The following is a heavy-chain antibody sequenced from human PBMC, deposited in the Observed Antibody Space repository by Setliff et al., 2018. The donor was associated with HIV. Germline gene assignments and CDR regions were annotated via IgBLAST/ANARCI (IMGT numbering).Heavy chain of an antibody. Sequence: SETLSLTCTVSGGSMTGQYWSWIRQPPGKGLEWIGYIYSTGNTYYSPSLKSRVTISIDTSKNQFSLKLTSVTAADAAVYYCARLEPNYYYYYMDVWGKGTTVTVSS. CDR3: ARLEPNYYYYYMDV. CDR1: GGSMTGQY. J-gene: IGHJ6*03. D-gene: IGHD1-1*01. CDR2: IYSTGNT. V-gene: IGHV4-59*11.